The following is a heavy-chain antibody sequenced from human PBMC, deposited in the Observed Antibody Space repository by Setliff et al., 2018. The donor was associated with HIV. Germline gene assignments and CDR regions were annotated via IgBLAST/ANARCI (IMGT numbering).Heavy chain of an antibody. Sequence: GGSLSLSCAASEFTFSNYAMHWVRQAPGNGLEWGEVISFDGTVTYCTDSVKGRFTISRDNSKNTLYLQMNSLRVEDTAVYYCARERSIEAAGTEGYLDLWGRGTLVTVSS. D-gene: IGHD6-13*01. CDR3: ARERSIEAAGTEGYLDL. CDR2: ISFDGTVT. J-gene: IGHJ2*01. CDR1: EFTFSNYA. V-gene: IGHV3-30*04.